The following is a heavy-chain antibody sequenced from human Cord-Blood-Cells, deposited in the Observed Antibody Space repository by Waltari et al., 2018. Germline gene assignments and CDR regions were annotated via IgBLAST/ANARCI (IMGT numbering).Heavy chain of an antibody. CDR3: ARGAAAGTDNWFDP. CDR1: GYTSTGYY. D-gene: IGHD6-13*01. V-gene: IGHV1-2*04. Sequence: QVQLVQSGAEVKKPGASVKVSWQAPGYTSTGYYMHWVRQAPGQGLEWMGWINPNSGGTNYAQKFQGWVTMTRDTSISTAYMELSRLRSDDTAVYYCARGAAAGTDNWFDPWGQGTLVTVSS. CDR2: INPNSGGT. J-gene: IGHJ5*02.